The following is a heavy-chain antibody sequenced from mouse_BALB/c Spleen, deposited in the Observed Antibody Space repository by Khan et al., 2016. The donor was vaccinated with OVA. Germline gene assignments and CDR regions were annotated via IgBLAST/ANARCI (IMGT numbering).Heavy chain of an antibody. D-gene: IGHD1-3*01. Sequence: QIQLVQSGPELKKPGETVKISCKASGYTFTNYGMHWVKKAPGKGLKWMGWINTNTGEPTYGEEFKGRFAFTLETSASTAYLQINNLKNDNTATYYDARSQWCVTAKDYWGQGTSVTVSS. CDR1: GYTFTNYG. CDR2: INTNTGEP. V-gene: IGHV9-3*02. J-gene: IGHJ4*01. CDR3: ARSQWCVTAKDY.